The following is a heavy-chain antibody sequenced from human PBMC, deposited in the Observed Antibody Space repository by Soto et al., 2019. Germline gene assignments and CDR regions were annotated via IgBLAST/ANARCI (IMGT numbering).Heavy chain of an antibody. CDR1: GFTFSNAW. V-gene: IGHV3-15*07. CDR3: AKDRLAGNFDY. Sequence: LRLSCAASGFTFSNAWMNWVRQAPGKGLEWVGRIKSKTDGGTTDYAAPVKGRFTISRDDSKNTLYLQMNGLRVEDTAVYYCAKDRLAGNFDYWGQGTQVTVSS. CDR2: IKSKTDGGTT. J-gene: IGHJ4*02.